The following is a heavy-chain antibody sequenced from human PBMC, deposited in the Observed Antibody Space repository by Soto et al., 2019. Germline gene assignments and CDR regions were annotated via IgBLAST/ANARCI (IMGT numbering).Heavy chain of an antibody. Sequence: ASVKVSCKASGGTFSGYAISWVRQAPGQGLEWMGGIIPIFGAANYAQKFQGRVTITADESTSTAYMELSSLRSEDTAVYYCARDGRGGRDGYNSPFEHWGQGTLVTVSS. CDR3: ARDGRGGRDGYNSPFEH. V-gene: IGHV1-69*13. J-gene: IGHJ4*02. CDR1: GGTFSGYA. CDR2: IIPIFGAA. D-gene: IGHD5-12*01.